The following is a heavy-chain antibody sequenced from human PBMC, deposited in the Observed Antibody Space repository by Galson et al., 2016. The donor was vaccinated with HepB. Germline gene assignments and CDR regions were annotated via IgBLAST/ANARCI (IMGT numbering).Heavy chain of an antibody. Sequence: SVKVSCKASGYTFTTYGLSWVRQAPGQGLEWMGWISVYNGNINYAEKFQGRVTMTTDTSTSTAYMELRNLRSDDTAVYYCARALPHRDYYYFSAMDVWGQGTTVTISS. CDR1: GYTFTTYG. CDR3: ARALPHRDYYYFSAMDV. CDR2: ISVYNGNI. J-gene: IGHJ6*02. V-gene: IGHV1-18*01.